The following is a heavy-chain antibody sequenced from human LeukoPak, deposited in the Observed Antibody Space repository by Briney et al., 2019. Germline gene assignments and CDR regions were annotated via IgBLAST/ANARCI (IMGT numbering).Heavy chain of an antibody. CDR3: ARVTMVRGVISSYYFDY. CDR2: IYYSGST. Sequence: SETLSLTCTVSGGSVSSGSYYWSWIRQPPGKGLECIGYIYYSGSTNYNPSLKSRVTISVDTSKNQFSLKLSSVTAADTAVYYCARVTMVRGVISSYYFDYWGQGTLVTVSS. J-gene: IGHJ4*02. CDR1: GGSVSSGSYY. V-gene: IGHV4-61*01. D-gene: IGHD3-10*01.